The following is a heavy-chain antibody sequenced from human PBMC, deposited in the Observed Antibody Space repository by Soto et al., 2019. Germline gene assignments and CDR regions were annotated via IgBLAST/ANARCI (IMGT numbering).Heavy chain of an antibody. CDR3: RRDFDY. CDR2: LSTSGST. D-gene: IGHD6-6*01. J-gene: IGHJ4*02. Sequence: QVQLQESGPGLVKPSETLSLTCTVSGVSISNYYWSWIRQPAGKGLEWIGRLSTSGSTNYNPSLKSRVTMSLDTSKNQFSLMLNSVTAADTAVYYCRRDFDYWGQGTLITVSS. CDR1: GVSISNYY. V-gene: IGHV4-4*07.